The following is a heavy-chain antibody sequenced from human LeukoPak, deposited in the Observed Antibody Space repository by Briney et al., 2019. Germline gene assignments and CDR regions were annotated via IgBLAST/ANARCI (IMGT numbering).Heavy chain of an antibody. CDR1: GYTFTNYY. D-gene: IGHD3-22*01. CDR2: INPGAGNT. Sequence: ASVKVSCKASGYTFTNYYMHWVRQAPGQGLEWMGIINPGAGNTNYAQRFQGRVTMTRDTSTSTVYMEVSSLRSQDTAVYYCARGAMPLRGTDSSDYFDYWGQGTLVAVSS. CDR3: ARGAMPLRGTDSSDYFDY. J-gene: IGHJ4*02. V-gene: IGHV1-46*01.